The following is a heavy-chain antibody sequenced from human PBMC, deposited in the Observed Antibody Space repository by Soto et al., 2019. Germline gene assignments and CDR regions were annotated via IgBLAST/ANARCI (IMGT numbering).Heavy chain of an antibody. CDR2: IYHSGST. CDR3: ARDPFGTDNGGSADFDH. D-gene: IGHD4-17*01. J-gene: IGHJ4*02. CDR1: GGSISSSNW. V-gene: IGHV4-4*02. Sequence: SETLSLTCAVSGGSISSSNWWSWVRQPPGKGLGWIGEIYHSGSTNYNPSLKSRVTISVDVSKNTLYLQMNSLRAEDTAIYYCARDPFGTDNGGSADFDHWGQGTLVTVSS.